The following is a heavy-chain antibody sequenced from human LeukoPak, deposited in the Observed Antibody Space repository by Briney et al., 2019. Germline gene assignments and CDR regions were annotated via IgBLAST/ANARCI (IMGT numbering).Heavy chain of an antibody. Sequence: SETLSLTCAVYGGSFSGYYWSWIRQPPGKGLEWIGEINHSGSTNYNPSLKSRVTISVDTSKNQFSLKLSSVTAADTAVYYCARADSSGYYSYYFDYWGQGTLVTVSS. CDR1: GGSFSGYY. CDR2: INHSGST. CDR3: ARADSSGYYSYYFDY. D-gene: IGHD3-22*01. V-gene: IGHV4-34*01. J-gene: IGHJ4*02.